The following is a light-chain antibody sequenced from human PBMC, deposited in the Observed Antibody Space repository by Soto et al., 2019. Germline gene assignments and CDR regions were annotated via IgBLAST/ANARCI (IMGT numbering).Light chain of an antibody. CDR1: HDITSY. J-gene: IGKJ3*01. CDR2: DAS. V-gene: IGKV1-33*01. CDR3: QKCDYLPI. Sequence: DIQMTQSPSSLSASVGDRVTITCQASHDITSYLHWYQHNPGKAPKLLIYDASILEAGVPSRFSGRGSGTDFPFTISSLQPEDVATYYCQKCDYLPIFGPGTTVDLK.